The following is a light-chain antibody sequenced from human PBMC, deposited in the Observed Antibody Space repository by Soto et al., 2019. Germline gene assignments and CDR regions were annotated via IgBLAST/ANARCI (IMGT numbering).Light chain of an antibody. J-gene: IGKJ3*01. CDR1: QSVSSSY. Sequence: IVLTQSPGTLSLSPGERATLSCRASQSVSSSYLAWYQQKPGQAPRLLIYGASSRATGIPDRFSGSGSGTEFTLTIIRLEPEDFAVYYCQQYGSSPASFTFGPGTKVEIK. V-gene: IGKV3-20*01. CDR2: GAS. CDR3: QQYGSSPASFT.